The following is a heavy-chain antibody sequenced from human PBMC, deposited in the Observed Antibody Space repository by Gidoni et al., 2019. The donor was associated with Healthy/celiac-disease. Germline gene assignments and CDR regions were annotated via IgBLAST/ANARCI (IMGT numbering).Heavy chain of an antibody. D-gene: IGHD5-12*01. CDR3: ARLDPSIVAFDY. Sequence: GGSISSSSYYWGWIRQPPGKGLEWIGSIYYSGSTYYNPSLKSRVTISVDTSKNQFSLKLSSVTAADTAVYYCARLDPSIVAFDYWGQGTLVTVSS. V-gene: IGHV4-39*01. J-gene: IGHJ4*02. CDR2: IYYSGST. CDR1: GGSISSSSYY.